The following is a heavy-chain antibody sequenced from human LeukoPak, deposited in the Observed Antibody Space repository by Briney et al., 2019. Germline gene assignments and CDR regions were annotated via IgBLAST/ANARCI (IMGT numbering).Heavy chain of an antibody. CDR1: GFTFSSYA. J-gene: IGHJ4*02. CDR2: ISDSGGIT. CDR3: AKSPLVYCTSSSCHLYFDY. D-gene: IGHD2-15*01. Sequence: GGSLRLACAASGFTFSSYAMSWVRQAPGKGLEWVSGISDSGGITYYTDSVKGRFTISRDKYHNTLYLQMNSLRAEDTAVYYCAKSPLVYCTSSSCHLYFDYWGQGTLVTVSS. V-gene: IGHV3-23*01.